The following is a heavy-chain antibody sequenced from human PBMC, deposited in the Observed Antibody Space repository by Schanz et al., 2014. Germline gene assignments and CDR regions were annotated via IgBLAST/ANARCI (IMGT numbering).Heavy chain of an antibody. J-gene: IGHJ6*02. V-gene: IGHV3-23*04. CDR1: GFTFSTTW. CDR2: ISGSGAST. CDR3: GKDMTPGGMDV. D-gene: IGHD4-17*01. Sequence: EVQLVESGGGLIKPGGSLRLSCLASGFTFSTTWMNWVRQAPGKGLEWVSAISGSGASTYYADSVKGRFTISRDNAKNSLYLQMNSLRAEDTALYYCGKDMTPGGMDVWGQGTTVTVSS.